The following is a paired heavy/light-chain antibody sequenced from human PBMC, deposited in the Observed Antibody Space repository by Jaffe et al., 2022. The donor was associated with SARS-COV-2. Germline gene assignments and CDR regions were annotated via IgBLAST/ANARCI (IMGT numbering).Heavy chain of an antibody. CDR3: ASFSPVRYSEDTAMAHRHFDY. CDR2: IYTSGST. CDR1: GGSISSGSYY. V-gene: IGHV4-61*02. Sequence: QVQLQESGPGLVKPSQTLSLTCTVSGGSISSGSYYWSWIRQPAGKGLEWIGRIYTSGSTNYNPSLKSRVTISVDTSKNQFSLKLSSVTAADTAVYYCASFSPVRYSEDTAMAHRHFDYWGQGTLVTVSS. J-gene: IGHJ4*02. D-gene: IGHD5-18*01.
Light chain of an antibody. CDR2: GAS. J-gene: IGKJ4*01. CDR1: QSVSSSY. CDR3: QQYGSS. V-gene: IGKV3-20*01. Sequence: EIVLTQSPGTLSLSPGERATLSCRASQSVSSSYLAWYQQKPGQAPRLLIYGASSRATGIPDRFSGSGSGTDFTLTISRLEPEDFAVYYCQQYGSSFGGGTKVEIK.